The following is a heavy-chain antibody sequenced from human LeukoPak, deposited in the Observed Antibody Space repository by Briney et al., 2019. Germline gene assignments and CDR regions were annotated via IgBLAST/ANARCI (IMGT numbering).Heavy chain of an antibody. CDR1: GFTFSSYA. J-gene: IGHJ4*02. Sequence: PGGSLRLSCAASGFTFSSYAISWVRQAPGKGLEWVSAISGSGGSTYYADSVKGRFTISRDNSKNTLYLQMNSLRAEDTAVYYCAKDYYYDSSGYYYFDYWGQGTLVTVPS. V-gene: IGHV3-23*01. CDR2: ISGSGGST. CDR3: AKDYYYDSSGYYYFDY. D-gene: IGHD3-22*01.